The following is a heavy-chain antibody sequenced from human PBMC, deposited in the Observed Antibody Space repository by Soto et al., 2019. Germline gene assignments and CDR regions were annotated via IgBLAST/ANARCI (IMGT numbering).Heavy chain of an antibody. CDR3: ARAPYSSGWWGFDY. Sequence: GGSLRLSCAASGLTFGSYWMHWVRQAPGKGLVWVSRISTDGSVTTYADSVKGRFTISRDNAKNTLYLQMNSLRTEDTAVYYCARAPYSSGWWGFDYWGQVTLVTVSS. J-gene: IGHJ4*02. V-gene: IGHV3-74*01. D-gene: IGHD6-19*01. CDR2: ISTDGSVT. CDR1: GLTFGSYW.